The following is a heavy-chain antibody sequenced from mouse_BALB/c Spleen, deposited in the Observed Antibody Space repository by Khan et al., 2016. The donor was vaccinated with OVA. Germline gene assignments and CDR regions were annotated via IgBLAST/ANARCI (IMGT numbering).Heavy chain of an antibody. CDR1: GYTFTTAG. Sequence: QIQLVQSGPELKKPGETVRISCKASGYTFTTAGIQWVQQMPGKGLKWIGWINTHSGVPKYAEDFKGRFAFTLETSVNTAYLQITNLKNEDTATYFCAKGGAAYYRNDGSAMEYWGQGTSVTVSS. CDR2: INTHSGVP. D-gene: IGHD2-14*01. V-gene: IGHV9-4*02. J-gene: IGHJ4*01. CDR3: AKGGAAYYRNDGSAMEY.